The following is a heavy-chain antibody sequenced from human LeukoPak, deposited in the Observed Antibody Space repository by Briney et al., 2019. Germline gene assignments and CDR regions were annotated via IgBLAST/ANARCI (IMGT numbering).Heavy chain of an antibody. CDR1: GGSFSGYY. D-gene: IGHD6-19*01. V-gene: IGHV4-34*01. CDR3: ARGWQWLVD. J-gene: IGHJ4*02. CDR2: INHSGST. Sequence: RTSETLSLTCAVYGGSFSGYYWNWIRQPPGKGLEWIGEINHSGSTNYNPSLKSRVTISVDTFKNQFSLKLSSVTAADTAVYYCARGWQWLVDWGQGTLVTVSS.